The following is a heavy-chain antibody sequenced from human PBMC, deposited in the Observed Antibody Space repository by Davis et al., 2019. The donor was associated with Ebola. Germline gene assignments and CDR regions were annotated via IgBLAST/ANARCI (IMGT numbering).Heavy chain of an antibody. CDR1: GGSISSSSYS. V-gene: IGHV4-61*05. J-gene: IGHJ3*02. Sequence: MPSETLSLTCTVSGGSISSSSYSWSWIRQPPGKGLEWIGSMFNSGSPNYNPSLRSRVTISVDTSKNQLSLRLSSVTAADTALYYCATIVEDDMVGAFEIWGQGAMVTVS. CDR3: ATIVEDDMVGAFEI. CDR2: MFNSGSP. D-gene: IGHD3-10*01.